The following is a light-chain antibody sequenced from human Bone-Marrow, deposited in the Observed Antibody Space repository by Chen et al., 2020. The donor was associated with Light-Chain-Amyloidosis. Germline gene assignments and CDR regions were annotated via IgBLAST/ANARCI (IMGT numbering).Light chain of an antibody. V-gene: IGKV2-28*01. CDR3: MQALQTPRT. CDR1: QSLLHTTVYNY. J-gene: IGKJ1*01. Sequence: DIVMTQSPLSLPVTPGEPASISCRSSQSLLHTTVYNYLDWYVQKPGQSPQLLIYLGSNRASWVPDRFSGNGSGTDFTLKISRVEAEDVGVYYCMQALQTPRTFGQGTKVEIK. CDR2: LGS.